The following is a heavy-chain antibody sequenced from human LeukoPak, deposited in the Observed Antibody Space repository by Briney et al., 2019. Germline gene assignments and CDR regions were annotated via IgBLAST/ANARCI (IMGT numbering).Heavy chain of an antibody. CDR2: IYPRDSDI. V-gene: IGHV5-51*01. Sequence: GESLKISCKGSGYSFTSNWIGWVRQMPGKGLEWMGLIYPRDSDIRYSPSFQGQVTISADNSISTAYLQWSSLKASDTAIYYCARPHYGASDYWGQGTLVTVSS. CDR3: ARPHYGASDY. D-gene: IGHD4-17*01. J-gene: IGHJ4*02. CDR1: GYSFTSNW.